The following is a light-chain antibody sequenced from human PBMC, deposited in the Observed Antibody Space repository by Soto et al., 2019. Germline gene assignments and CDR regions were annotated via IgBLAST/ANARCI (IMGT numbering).Light chain of an antibody. Sequence: EIVMTQSPATLSVSPGERATLSCRASQSVSSNLAWYQQKPGQAPRLLIHGASTGATGVAARFTGDGSGTEFTLTISSLQSEDVAVYFCQQYYKWPLTFGQGTKVDIK. CDR1: QSVSSN. CDR2: GAS. CDR3: QQYYKWPLT. J-gene: IGKJ1*01. V-gene: IGKV3-15*01.